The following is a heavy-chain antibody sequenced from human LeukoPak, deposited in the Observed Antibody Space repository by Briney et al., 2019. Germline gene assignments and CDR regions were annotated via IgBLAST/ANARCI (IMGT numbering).Heavy chain of an antibody. CDR3: TTDPVVSHFDY. Sequence: PGRSLRLSCAASGFPFSDAWMSWVRQAPGKGLEWVGRIKSKTDGGTTDYAAPVKGRFTISRDDSKNTLYLQMNSLKTEDTAVYYCTTDPVVSHFDYWGQGTLVTVSS. CDR2: IKSKTDGGTT. CDR1: GFPFSDAW. V-gene: IGHV3-15*01. J-gene: IGHJ4*02. D-gene: IGHD4-23*01.